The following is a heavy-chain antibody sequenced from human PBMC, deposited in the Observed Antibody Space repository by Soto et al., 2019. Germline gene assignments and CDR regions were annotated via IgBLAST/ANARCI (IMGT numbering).Heavy chain of an antibody. D-gene: IGHD3-16*01. CDR3: ARTAWGADYYYYRMDV. CDR2: IIPIFGTA. Sequence: QVQLVQSGAEVKKPGSSVKVSCKASGGTFSSYAISWVRQAPGQGLEWMGGIIPIFGTANYAQKFQGRVTITADESTSTAYMELSSLRSEDTAVYYCARTAWGADYYYYRMDVWGQGTTVTVSS. J-gene: IGHJ6*02. V-gene: IGHV1-69*12. CDR1: GGTFSSYA.